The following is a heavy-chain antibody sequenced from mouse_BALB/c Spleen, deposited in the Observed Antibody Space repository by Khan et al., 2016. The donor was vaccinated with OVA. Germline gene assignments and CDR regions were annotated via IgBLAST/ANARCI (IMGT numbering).Heavy chain of an antibody. CDR1: GYSITSGYS. V-gene: IGHV3-1*02. CDR2: IHYSGTT. Sequence: EVQLVESGPALVKPSQSLSLTCTVTGYSITSGYSWHWIRQFPGNKLEWMGYIHYSGTTNYNPSLKSRISITRDTSKNQFFLQLNSLTTEDTATYYCARSGTTVIAYWYFDVWSAGNTGTDAS. D-gene: IGHD1-1*01. J-gene: IGHJ1*01. CDR3: ARSGTTVIAYWYFDV.